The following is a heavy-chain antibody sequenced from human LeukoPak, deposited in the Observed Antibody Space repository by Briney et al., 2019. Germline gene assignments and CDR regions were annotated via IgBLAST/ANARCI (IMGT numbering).Heavy chain of an antibody. CDR3: AKDDDFWSGYPRGGIDY. J-gene: IGHJ4*02. D-gene: IGHD3-3*01. CDR1: GFTFISYW. V-gene: IGHV3-7*01. Sequence: GGSLRLSCAASGFTFISYWMSWVRQTPGKGLEWVANINQDGSEKYYVDSVKGRFTISRDNARNSLFLQMNSLRAEDTAVYYCAKDDDFWSGYPRGGIDYWGQGTLVTVSS. CDR2: INQDGSEK.